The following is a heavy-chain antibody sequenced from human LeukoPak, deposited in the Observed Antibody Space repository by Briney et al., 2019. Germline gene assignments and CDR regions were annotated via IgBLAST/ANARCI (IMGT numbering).Heavy chain of an antibody. CDR1: GVTFSSYA. J-gene: IGHJ4*02. V-gene: IGHV3-23*01. D-gene: IGHD6-19*01. CDR3: AKDSITLIPSSGWYWVY. Sequence: GGSLRLSCAASGVTFSSYAMSWVRQAPGKGLEWVSAISGSGGSTYYADSVKGRFTISRDNSKNTLYLQMNSLRAEDTAVYYCAKDSITLIPSSGWYWVYWGQGTLVTVSS. CDR2: ISGSGGST.